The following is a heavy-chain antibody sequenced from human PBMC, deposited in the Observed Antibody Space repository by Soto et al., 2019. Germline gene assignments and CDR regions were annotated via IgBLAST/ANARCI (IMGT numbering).Heavy chain of an antibody. CDR2: ISRGGSPA. CDR1: GFTFRDYY. CDR3: ARVGTLYAMDV. J-gene: IGHJ6*02. D-gene: IGHD7-27*01. V-gene: IGHV3-11*06. Sequence: GGSLRLSCAASGFTFRDYYMTWIRQAPGKGLEWVSYISRGGSPANDADSVKGRFTISRDNAKNSLYLQMDSLRAEDTAVYYCARVGTLYAMDVWGQGTTVTVSS.